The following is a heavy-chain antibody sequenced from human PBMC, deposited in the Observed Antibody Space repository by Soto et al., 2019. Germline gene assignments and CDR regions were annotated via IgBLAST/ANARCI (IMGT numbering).Heavy chain of an antibody. D-gene: IGHD3-10*01. CDR2: ISPMFGAA. V-gene: IGHV1-69*19. CDR3: AREVQVHTPAFVY. J-gene: IGHJ4*02. Sequence: QVQLVQSGAEMKKPGSSGKGSCQSSGGTFNTYTVNWVRQAPGHGPEWMGDISPMFGAANYAPKFQGRVTITADESTGTSYMQLSGVTSEDTALYFCAREVQVHTPAFVYWGQGTLVTVSS. CDR1: GGTFNTYT.